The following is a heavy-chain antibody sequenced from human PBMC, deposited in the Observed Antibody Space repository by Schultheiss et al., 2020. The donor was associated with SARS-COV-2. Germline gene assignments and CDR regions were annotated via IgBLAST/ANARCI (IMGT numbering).Heavy chain of an antibody. CDR1: GYTFTSYD. CDR3: ARAGWELLAGYYYGMDV. CDR2: MNPNSGGT. V-gene: IGHV1-2*04. J-gene: IGHJ6*02. Sequence: ASVKVSCKASGYTFTSYDINWVRQATGQGLEWMGWMNPNSGGTNYAQKFQGWVTKTRDTSISTAYMELSRLRSDDTAVYYCARAGWELLAGYYYGMDVWGQGTTVTVSS. D-gene: IGHD1-26*01.